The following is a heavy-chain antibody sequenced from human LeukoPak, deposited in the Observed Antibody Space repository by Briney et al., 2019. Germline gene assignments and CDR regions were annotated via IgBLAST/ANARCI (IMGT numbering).Heavy chain of an antibody. V-gene: IGHV4-61*02. Sequence: SETLSLTCTVSGGSISSGSYYWSWIRQPAGKGLEWIGRIYTSGSTNYNPSLKSRVTISVDTSKNQFSLKLSSVTAADTAVYYCARGGYSYGLEYWGQGTLVTVSS. D-gene: IGHD5-18*01. CDR2: IYTSGST. J-gene: IGHJ4*02. CDR3: ARGGYSYGLEY. CDR1: GGSISSGSYY.